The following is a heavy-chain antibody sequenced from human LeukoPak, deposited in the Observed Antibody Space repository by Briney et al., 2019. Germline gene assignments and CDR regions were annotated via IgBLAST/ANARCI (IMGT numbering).Heavy chain of an antibody. V-gene: IGHV3-15*01. D-gene: IGHD2-8*02. CDR3: TTVTVCTGSSCPGAFDH. Sequence: WSRQPRGKGLEWVDRIKTKFNVWTTDYAAPEKGRFTISRDDSKQTLYLQMTSLKADDTAVYFCTTVTVCTGSSCPGAFDHWGQGTLVTVSS. CDR2: IKTKFNVWTT. J-gene: IGHJ4*02.